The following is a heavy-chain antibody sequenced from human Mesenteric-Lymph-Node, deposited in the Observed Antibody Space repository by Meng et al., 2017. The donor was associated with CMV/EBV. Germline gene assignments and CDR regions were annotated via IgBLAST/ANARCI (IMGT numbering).Heavy chain of an antibody. J-gene: IGHJ4*02. Sequence: GGSLRLSCAASGFTFSSYALSWVRQVPGKGLEWVSSISASDYTYYAESVKGRFALSRDNSKTTLLLQMNSLRVEDTAVYYCVVASDGTFPFDYWGQGTLVTVSS. V-gene: IGHV3-23*01. CDR3: VVASDGTFPFDY. CDR2: ISASDYT. D-gene: IGHD6-13*01. CDR1: GFTFSSYA.